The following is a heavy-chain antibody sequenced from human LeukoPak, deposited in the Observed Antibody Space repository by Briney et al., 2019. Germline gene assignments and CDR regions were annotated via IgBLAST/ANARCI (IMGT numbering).Heavy chain of an antibody. D-gene: IGHD5-18*01. V-gene: IGHV3-21*04. J-gene: IGHJ4*02. Sequence: GGSLRLSCAASGFTFSNYNMNWVRHAPGKGLEWVSSITSSSSYIFYADSVKGRFTISRDNAKNSLYLQMNSLRAEDTAVYYCAKPKANIQLWLFYFDYWGQGTLVTVSS. CDR2: ITSSSSYI. CDR1: GFTFSNYN. CDR3: AKPKANIQLWLFYFDY.